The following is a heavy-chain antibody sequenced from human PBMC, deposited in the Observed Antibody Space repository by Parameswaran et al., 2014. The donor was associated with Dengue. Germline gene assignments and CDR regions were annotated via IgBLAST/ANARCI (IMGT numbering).Heavy chain of an antibody. CDR3: ARVERGPNPIGVPDDY. D-gene: IGHD6-19*01. Sequence: WVRQAPGQGLEWMGRIIPIFGIPNYAQKFQDRVTITADKSTSTAYMELSSLTSEDTAVYYCARVERGPNPIGVPDDYWGQGTLVTVSS. J-gene: IGHJ4*02. V-gene: IGHV1-69*17. CDR2: IIPIFGIP.